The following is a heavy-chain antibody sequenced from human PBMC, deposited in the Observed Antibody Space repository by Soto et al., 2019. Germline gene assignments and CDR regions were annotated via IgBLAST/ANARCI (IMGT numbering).Heavy chain of an antibody. CDR3: ARPIIVVGPAAIQAGHFDI. Sequence: PVDDEKMSWKASGYSFNRYWFGWVGQVPGKGLECMGIIYPGDSTTRYSPSLQGQVTISANKSIRTAYLQWSSLKASDTAMYYCARPIIVVGPAAIQAGHFDIWGQGTMVTVSS. D-gene: IGHD2-2*01. J-gene: IGHJ3*02. CDR1: GYSFNRYW. V-gene: IGHV5-51*01. CDR2: IYPGDSTT.